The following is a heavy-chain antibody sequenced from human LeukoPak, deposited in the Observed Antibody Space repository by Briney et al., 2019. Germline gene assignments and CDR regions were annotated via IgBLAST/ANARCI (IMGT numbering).Heavy chain of an antibody. J-gene: IGHJ2*01. D-gene: IGHD6-19*01. V-gene: IGHV3-30*18. CDR1: GFTFSTYA. CDR2: ISYDGSNK. Sequence: GGSLRLSCAASGFTFSTYAMHWVRQAPGKGLEWVAVISYDGSNKDYADSVKGRFTISRDNSKNTLYLQMNSLRAEDTAVYYCAKGRYSSGWNWYFDLWGRGTLVTVSS. CDR3: AKGRYSSGWNWYFDL.